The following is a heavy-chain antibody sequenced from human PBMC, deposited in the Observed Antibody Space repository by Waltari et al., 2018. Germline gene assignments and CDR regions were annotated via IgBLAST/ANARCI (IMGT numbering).Heavy chain of an antibody. CDR1: GFTFSSYS. J-gene: IGHJ6*02. Sequence: EVQLVESGGGLVKPGGSLRLSCAASGFTFSSYSMNWVRQAPGKRLEWVSSISSSSSYIYYADSVKGRFTISRDNAKNSLYLQMNSLKTEDTAVYYCTSGEVATIVYGMDVWGQGTTVTVSS. CDR3: TSGEVATIVYGMDV. D-gene: IGHD5-12*01. CDR2: ISSSSSYI. V-gene: IGHV3-21*03.